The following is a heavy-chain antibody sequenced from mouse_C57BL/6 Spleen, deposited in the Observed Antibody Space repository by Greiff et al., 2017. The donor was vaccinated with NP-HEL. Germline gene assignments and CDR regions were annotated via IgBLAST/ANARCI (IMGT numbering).Heavy chain of an antibody. CDR2: IHPNSGST. J-gene: IGHJ2*01. D-gene: IGHD1-1*01. Sequence: QVQLKQPGAELVKPGASVKLSCKASGYTFTSYWMHWVKQRPGQGLEWIGMIHPNSGSTNYNEKFKSKATLTVDKSSSTAYMQLSSLTSEDSAVYYCARPDYYGSSRDYWGQGTTLTVSS. V-gene: IGHV1-64*01. CDR1: GYTFTSYW. CDR3: ARPDYYGSSRDY.